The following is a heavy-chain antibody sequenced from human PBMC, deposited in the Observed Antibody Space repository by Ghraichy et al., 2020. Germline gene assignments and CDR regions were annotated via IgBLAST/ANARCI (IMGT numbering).Heavy chain of an antibody. CDR3: ATDWNDSSAFDY. Sequence: ASVKVSCKVSGYTLTELSMHWVRQAPGKGLEWMGGFDPEDGETIYAQKFQGRVTMTEDTSTDTAYMELSSLRSEDTAVYYCATDWNDSSAFDYWGQGTLVTVSS. D-gene: IGHD3-22*01. V-gene: IGHV1-24*01. J-gene: IGHJ4*02. CDR1: GYTLTELS. CDR2: FDPEDGET.